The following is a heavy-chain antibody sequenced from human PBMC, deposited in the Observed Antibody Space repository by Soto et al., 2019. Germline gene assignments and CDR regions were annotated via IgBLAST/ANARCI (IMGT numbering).Heavy chain of an antibody. CDR2: MNPNSGNT. CDR3: AREYDFWSGYYSYFDY. V-gene: IGHV1-8*01. CDR1: GYTFTSYD. D-gene: IGHD3-3*01. J-gene: IGHJ4*02. Sequence: QVQLVQSGAEVKKPGASVKVSCKASGYTFTSYDINWVRQATGQGLEWTGWMNPNSGNTGYAQKFQGRVTMTRNTSISTAYMELSSLRSEDTAVYYCAREYDFWSGYYSYFDYWGQGTLVTVSS.